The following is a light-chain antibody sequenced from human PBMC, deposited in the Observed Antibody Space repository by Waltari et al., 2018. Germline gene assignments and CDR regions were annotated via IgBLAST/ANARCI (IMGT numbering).Light chain of an antibody. CDR1: TIATKS. CDR3: QVWDTTADLAI. V-gene: IGLV3-21*02. J-gene: IGLJ2*01. CDR2: NDS. Sequence: SYVLTQPPSVSVAPGQTASITCGGNTIATKSVHCYQQKPGQAPVLVVYNDSDRPSGIPERFSGSNSGNTATLTISRVEAGDEADYYCQVWDTTADLAIFGGGTKLTVL.